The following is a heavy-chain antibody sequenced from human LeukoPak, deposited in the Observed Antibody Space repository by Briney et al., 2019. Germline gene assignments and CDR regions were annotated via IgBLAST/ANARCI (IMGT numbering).Heavy chain of an antibody. CDR2: ISSSSSYI. V-gene: IGHV3-21*01. CDR3: ARQASYDFWSGYPENWFDP. CDR1: GFTFSSYS. J-gene: IGHJ5*02. D-gene: IGHD3-3*01. Sequence: GGSLRLSCAASGFTFSSYSMNWVRQAPGKGLEGVSSISSSSSYIYYADSVKGRFTISRDNAKNPLYLQMNSLRAEDTAVYYCARQASYDFWSGYPENWFDPWGQGTLVTVSS.